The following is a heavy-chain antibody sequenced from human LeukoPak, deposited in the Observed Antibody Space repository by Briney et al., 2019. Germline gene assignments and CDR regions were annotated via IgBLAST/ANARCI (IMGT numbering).Heavy chain of an antibody. V-gene: IGHV1-69*05. CDR1: GGTISSYA. CDR2: IIPIFGTA. J-gene: IGHJ6*02. D-gene: IGHD3/OR15-3a*01. Sequence: SVKLSCKASGGTISSYAISWVRQAPGQGLEWMGGIIPIFGTANYAQKLQGRVTMTTDTSTSTAYMELRSLRSDDTAVYYCARFRTRDYYYYYGMDVWGQGTTVTVSS. CDR3: ARFRTRDYYYYYGMDV.